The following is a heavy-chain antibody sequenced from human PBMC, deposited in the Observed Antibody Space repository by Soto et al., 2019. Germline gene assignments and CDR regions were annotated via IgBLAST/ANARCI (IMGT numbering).Heavy chain of an antibody. CDR3: ARPHGGSSGWDNWFDP. D-gene: IGHD6-25*01. CDR2: IYYSGST. CDR1: GGSFSGYY. Sequence: SSETLSLTCAVYGGSFSGYYWSWIRQPPGKGLEWIGYIYYSGSTNYNPSLKSRVTISVDTSKNQFSLKLSSVTAADTAVYYCARPHGGSSGWDNWFDPWGQATLVTVSS. J-gene: IGHJ5*02. V-gene: IGHV4-59*01.